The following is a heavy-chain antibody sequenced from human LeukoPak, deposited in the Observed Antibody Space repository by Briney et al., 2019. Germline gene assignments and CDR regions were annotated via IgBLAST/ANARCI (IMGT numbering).Heavy chain of an antibody. D-gene: IGHD2-15*01. Sequence: PGGSLRLSCAASGFTFSSYAMSWVRQAPGKGLEWVSAISGSGGSTYYADSVKGRFTISRDNSKNTLYLQMNSLRAEDTAVYYCAKDCHICSGLPLASPYGPFDYWGQGTLVTVSS. CDR3: AKDCHICSGLPLASPYGPFDY. V-gene: IGHV3-23*01. CDR1: GFTFSSYA. CDR2: ISGSGGST. J-gene: IGHJ4*02.